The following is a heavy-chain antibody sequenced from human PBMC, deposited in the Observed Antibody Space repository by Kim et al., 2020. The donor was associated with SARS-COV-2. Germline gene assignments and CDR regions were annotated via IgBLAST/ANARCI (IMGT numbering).Heavy chain of an antibody. CDR1: GYSFTSYW. CDR2: IDPSDSYT. J-gene: IGHJ3*02. Sequence: GESLKISCKGSGYSFTSYWISWVRQMPGKGLEWMGRIDPSDSYTNYSPSFQGHVTISADKSISTAYLQWSSLKASDTAMYYCARHYNLFGDYGAFDIWGQGTMVTVSS. V-gene: IGHV5-10-1*01. CDR3: ARHYNLFGDYGAFDI. D-gene: IGHD4-17*01.